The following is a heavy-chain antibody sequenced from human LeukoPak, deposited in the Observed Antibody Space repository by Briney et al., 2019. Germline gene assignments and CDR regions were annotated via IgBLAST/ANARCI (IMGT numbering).Heavy chain of an antibody. CDR3: ARRTLDPRGGWYFDF. Sequence: PSETLSLTCAVYGGSFSGYLWSWIRQPPGKGLEWIGEVNHAGSINYNPSLGSRVSISIDTSRHQFSLRLSSVTAADTAVYYCARRTLDPRGGWYFDFWGRGSQVTVSS. D-gene: IGHD3-10*01. CDR2: VNHAGSI. CDR1: GGSFSGYL. V-gene: IGHV4-34*01. J-gene: IGHJ2*01.